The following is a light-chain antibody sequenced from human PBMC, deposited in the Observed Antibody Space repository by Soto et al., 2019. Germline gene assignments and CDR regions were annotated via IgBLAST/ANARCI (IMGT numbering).Light chain of an antibody. Sequence: ALQMTQSPSSLSASVGDRVTITCRASQGIRNDLGWFQQKPGKAPKLLIYAASHLQTGVPSRFSGSGSGTDFTLAISSLQPEDVATYYCLQDFIYPWTFGQGTKVEIK. V-gene: IGKV1-6*01. J-gene: IGKJ1*01. CDR1: QGIRND. CDR3: LQDFIYPWT. CDR2: AAS.